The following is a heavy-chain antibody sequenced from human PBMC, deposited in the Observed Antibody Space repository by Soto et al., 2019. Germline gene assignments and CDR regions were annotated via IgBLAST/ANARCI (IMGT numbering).Heavy chain of an antibody. CDR2: IGTAGDT. Sequence: EVQLVESGGGLVQPGGSLRLSCAASGFTFSSYDMHWVRHATGKGLEWVSAIGTAGDTYYPGSVKGRFTISRENAKNSLYLQMNSLRAGDTAVYYCARGRSFGSGYYLRHWFDPWGQGSLVTVSS. CDR3: ARGRSFGSGYYLRHWFDP. J-gene: IGHJ5*02. CDR1: GFTFSSYD. D-gene: IGHD3-3*01. V-gene: IGHV3-13*01.